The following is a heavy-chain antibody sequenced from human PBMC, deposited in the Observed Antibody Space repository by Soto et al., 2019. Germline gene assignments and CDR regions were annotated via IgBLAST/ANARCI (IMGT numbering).Heavy chain of an antibody. J-gene: IGHJ6*02. CDR2: IYPGDSDT. Sequence: PGESLKISCKGSGYSFTNYWIGWVRQMPGKGLEWMGIIYPGDSDTRYSPSFQGQVTISADKSISTAYLQWSSLKASDTAMYYCARLKRAYSGYCYYGMDVWGQGTTVTVSS. CDR3: ARLKRAYSGYCYYGMDV. CDR1: GYSFTNYW. D-gene: IGHD5-12*01. V-gene: IGHV5-51*01.